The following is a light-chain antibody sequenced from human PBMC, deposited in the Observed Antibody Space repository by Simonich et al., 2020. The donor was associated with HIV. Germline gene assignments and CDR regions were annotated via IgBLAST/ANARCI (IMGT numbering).Light chain of an antibody. Sequence: DIQMTQSPSSLSASVGDRVTITCRASQSISSYLNWYQQKPGKAPKVLIYAASSWQSGVPSRFNGSGSGTDFTLTISNLQPEDFATYYCQQSYSSPWTFGQGTKVEIK. CDR1: QSISSY. CDR2: AAS. V-gene: IGKV1-39*01. CDR3: QQSYSSPWT. J-gene: IGKJ1*01.